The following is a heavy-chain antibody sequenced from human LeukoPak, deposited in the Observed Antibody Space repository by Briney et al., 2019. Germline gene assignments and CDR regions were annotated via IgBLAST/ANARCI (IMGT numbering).Heavy chain of an antibody. CDR2: VSGSGGST. V-gene: IGHV3-23*01. Sequence: GGSLRLSCAASGFTFSSYAMRWVRQAPGKGLEWVAAVSGSGGSTYYADSVKGRFTISRDNSKNTLYLQMNSLRAEDTAVYYCAKVVAVAGTFGAFDIWGHGTMVTVSS. D-gene: IGHD6-19*01. CDR3: AKVVAVAGTFGAFDI. J-gene: IGHJ3*02. CDR1: GFTFSSYA.